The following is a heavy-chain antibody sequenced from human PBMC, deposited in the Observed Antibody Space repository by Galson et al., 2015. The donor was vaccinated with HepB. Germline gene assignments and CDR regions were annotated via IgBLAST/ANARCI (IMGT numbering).Heavy chain of an antibody. V-gene: IGHV3-15*01. Sequence: SLRLSCAASGFTFSNAWMSWVRQAPGKGLEWVGRIKSKTDGGTTDYAAPVKGRFTISRDDSKNTLYLQMNSLKTEDTAVYYCTTVSSKYYDFWSGPNDAFDIWGQGTMVTVSS. D-gene: IGHD3-3*01. CDR3: TTVSSKYYDFWSGPNDAFDI. CDR2: IKSKTDGGTT. J-gene: IGHJ3*02. CDR1: GFTFSNAW.